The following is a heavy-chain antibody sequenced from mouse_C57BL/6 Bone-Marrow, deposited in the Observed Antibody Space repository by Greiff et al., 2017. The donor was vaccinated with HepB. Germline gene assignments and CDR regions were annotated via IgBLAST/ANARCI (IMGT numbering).Heavy chain of an antibody. Sequence: QVQLQQSGPELVKPGASVKISCKASGYSFTSYYIHWVKQRPGQGLEWIGWIYPGSGNTKYNEKFKGKATLTADTSSSTAYMQLSSLTSEDSAVYYCAREGIGGRWYFDVWGTGTTVTVSS. CDR2: IYPGSGNT. CDR3: AREGIGGRWYFDV. V-gene: IGHV1-66*01. J-gene: IGHJ1*03. CDR1: GYSFTSYY.